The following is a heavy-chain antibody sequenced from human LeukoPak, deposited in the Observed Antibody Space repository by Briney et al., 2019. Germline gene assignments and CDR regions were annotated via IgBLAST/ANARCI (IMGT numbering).Heavy chain of an antibody. CDR3: AKGHSSSFDF. V-gene: IGHV3-23*01. D-gene: IGHD6-6*01. CDR1: GFTFGTYA. CDR2: VTGSGGST. J-gene: IGHJ4*02. Sequence: GGSLRLSCAASGFTFGTYAMSWVRQAPEKGLEWVSAVTGSGGSTYYADSVKGRFTISRDNSKNTLYLQMNSLRAEDTAVYYCAKGHSSSFDFWGQGTLVTVSS.